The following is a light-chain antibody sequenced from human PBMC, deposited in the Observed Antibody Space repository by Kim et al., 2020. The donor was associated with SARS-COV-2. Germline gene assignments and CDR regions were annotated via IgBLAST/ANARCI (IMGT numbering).Light chain of an antibody. CDR2: RNN. CDR3: SAWDSSLSAHV. CDR1: SNNVGNQG. J-gene: IGLJ1*01. V-gene: IGLV10-54*01. Sequence: QAGLTQPPSVSKGLRQTATLTCTGNSNNVGNQGAAWLQQHQGHPPKLLSYRNNNRPSGISERLSASRSGNTASLTITGLQPEDEADYYCSAWDSSLSAHVFGTGTKVTFL.